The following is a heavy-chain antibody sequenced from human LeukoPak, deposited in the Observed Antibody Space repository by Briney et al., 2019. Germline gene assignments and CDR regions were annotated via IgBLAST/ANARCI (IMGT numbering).Heavy chain of an antibody. J-gene: IGHJ6*03. CDR2: INSDGRNI. D-gene: IGHD1-1*01. Sequence: GGSLRLSCAASGFSFSDYWMHRVRQAPGKGLVWVSRINSDGRNIAYADSVKGRFTISRDNAKNTLYLEMNSLTIEDTAVYYCARAISWNGAQGHMDVWGKGTTVTVS. V-gene: IGHV3-74*03. CDR3: ARAISWNGAQGHMDV. CDR1: GFSFSDYW.